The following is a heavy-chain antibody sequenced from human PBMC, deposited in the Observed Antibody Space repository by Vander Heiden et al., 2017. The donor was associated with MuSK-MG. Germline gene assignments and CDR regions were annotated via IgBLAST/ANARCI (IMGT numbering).Heavy chain of an antibody. V-gene: IGHV2-5*02. D-gene: IGHD5-12*01. CDR3: AHTRGGYVWESFDP. CDR2: IYRDDDK. CDR1: GFSLSTNGVG. Sequence: QITLKESGPMLVKPTQTLTLTCIVSGFSLSTNGVGVGWFRQPPGKALEWLALIYRDDDKRYSPSLRTRLTITKDTSKNHVVLTMTNMDPVDTATYYCAHTRGGYVWESFDPWGQGTLVTVSS. J-gene: IGHJ5*02.